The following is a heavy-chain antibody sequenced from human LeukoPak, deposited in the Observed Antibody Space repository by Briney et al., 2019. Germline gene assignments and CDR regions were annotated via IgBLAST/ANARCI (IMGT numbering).Heavy chain of an antibody. CDR2: IYYSGST. Sequence: SETLSLTCTVSGGSISSDSYYWAWIRQPPGKGLEWIASIYYSGSTYYNPSLKSRVTISVDTSRNQFSLKLGSVTAADTAVYYCASLAVAGLSEGYWGQGTLVIVSS. CDR3: ASLAVAGLSEGY. CDR1: GGSISSDSYY. V-gene: IGHV4-39*01. D-gene: IGHD6-19*01. J-gene: IGHJ4*02.